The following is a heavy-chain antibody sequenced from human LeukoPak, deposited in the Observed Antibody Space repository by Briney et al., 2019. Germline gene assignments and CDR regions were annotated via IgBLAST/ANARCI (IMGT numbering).Heavy chain of an antibody. CDR1: GYSISSGYY. CDR2: IYHSGST. CDR3: ARSGPEWYYGAGYACDI. J-gene: IGHJ3*02. V-gene: IGHV4-38-2*01. Sequence: PSETLSLTCAVSGYSISSGYYGGWIRQPPGKGLEWIGSIYHSGSTYYNPSLKSRVTIPVDTPKNQFTLKLSSVTAADTAVYYCARSGPEWYYGAGYACDIWGQGTMVTVSS. D-gene: IGHD3-10*01.